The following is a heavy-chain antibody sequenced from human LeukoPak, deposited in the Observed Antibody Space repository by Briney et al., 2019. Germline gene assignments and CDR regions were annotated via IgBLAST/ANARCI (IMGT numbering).Heavy chain of an antibody. CDR1: GFTFSSYS. J-gene: IGHJ4*02. CDR3: AKDPGERIAATY. CDR2: VSYDGSSE. D-gene: IGHD6-13*01. Sequence: PGRSLRLSCAASGFTFSSYSIHWVRQAPGKGLEWVAVVSYDGSSENYADSVKGRFTISRDNSKNTLYLQMNSLRAEDTAVYYCAKDPGERIAATYWGQGTLVTVSS. V-gene: IGHV3-30-3*01.